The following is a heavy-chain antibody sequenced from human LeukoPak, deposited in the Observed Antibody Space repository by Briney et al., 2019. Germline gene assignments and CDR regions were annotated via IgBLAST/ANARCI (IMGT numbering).Heavy chain of an antibody. Sequence: SETLSLTCTVSGGSISSYYWSWIRQPPGKGLEWIGYIYYSGSTNYNPSLKSRVTISVDTSKNQSSLKLSSVTAADTAVYYCARDLGRSSWYDYYYYMDVWGKGTTVTVSS. CDR2: IYYSGST. J-gene: IGHJ6*03. CDR3: ARDLGRSSWYDYYYYMDV. D-gene: IGHD6-13*01. V-gene: IGHV4-59*01. CDR1: GGSISSYY.